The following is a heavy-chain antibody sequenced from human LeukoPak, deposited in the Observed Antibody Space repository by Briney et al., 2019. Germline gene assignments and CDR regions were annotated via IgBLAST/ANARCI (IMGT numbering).Heavy chain of an antibody. CDR2: MPSGRTNK. CDR1: GFIFSTYV. Sequence: GGSLRLSCSGSGFIFSTYVMHWVRQAPGKGLEWLAVMPSGRTNKYFADSVRGRFTISRDNSRDTLYLQMDSLRPEDTAVYYCTRDESGGRGGRGIWGQGTMVTVSS. CDR3: TRDESGGRGGRGI. V-gene: IGHV3-30-3*01. D-gene: IGHD3-16*01. J-gene: IGHJ3*02.